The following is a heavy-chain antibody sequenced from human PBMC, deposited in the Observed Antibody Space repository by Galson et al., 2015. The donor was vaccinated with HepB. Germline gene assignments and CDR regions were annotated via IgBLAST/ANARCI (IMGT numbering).Heavy chain of an antibody. CDR3: KASRGYYDSSGYSTVDY. CDR2: VSDSGNTV. D-gene: IGHD3-22*01. Sequence: SLRLSCATSGFTFSTYIMNWVRQAPGKGLEWISYVSDSGNTVYYADSAKGRFTVSRDNAKNLLFLQMNSLRAEDAALYYCKASRGYYDSSGYSTVDYWGQGTLVTVSS. CDR1: GFTFSTYI. J-gene: IGHJ4*02. V-gene: IGHV3-48*04.